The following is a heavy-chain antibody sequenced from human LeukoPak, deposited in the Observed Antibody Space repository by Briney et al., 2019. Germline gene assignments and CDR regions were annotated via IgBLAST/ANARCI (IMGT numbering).Heavy chain of an antibody. CDR3: ARRGSSHSYYFDY. J-gene: IGHJ4*02. Sequence: SETLSLTCTVSGGSISSSSYYWGWIRQPPGKGLEWIGSIYYSGSTYYNPSLKSRVTISVDTSKNQFSLKLSSVTAADTAVYYCARRGSSHSYYFDYWGQGTLVTVSS. D-gene: IGHD6-13*01. CDR2: IYYSGST. V-gene: IGHV4-39*01. CDR1: GGSISSSSYY.